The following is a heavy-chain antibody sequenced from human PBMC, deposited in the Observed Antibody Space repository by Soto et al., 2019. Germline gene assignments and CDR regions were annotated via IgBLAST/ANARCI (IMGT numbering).Heavy chain of an antibody. CDR1: GGTFSRYA. J-gene: IGHJ5*02. V-gene: IGHV1-69*01. CDR3: ARAIVEPTTTGWLDP. CDR2: IIPIFGTA. Sequence: QVQLVQSGAEVKKPGSSVNVSCTASGGTFSRYAISWVRQAPGQGLEWMGGIIPIFGTANYAQKFQGRVTITADESTSTAYMELSSLRVEDTAVYYCARAIVEPTTTGWLDPWGQGTLVTVSS. D-gene: IGHD1-26*01.